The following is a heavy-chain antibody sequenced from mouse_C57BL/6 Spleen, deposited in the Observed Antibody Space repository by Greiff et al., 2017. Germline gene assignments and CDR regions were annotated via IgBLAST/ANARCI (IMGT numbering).Heavy chain of an antibody. V-gene: IGHV1-52*01. CDR2: IDPSDSET. CDR3: ASDYYSNYAWFAY. D-gene: IGHD2-5*01. J-gene: IGHJ3*01. CDR1: GYTFTSYW. Sequence: QVQLQQPGAELVRPGSSVKLSCKASGYTFTSYWMHWVKQRPIQGLEWIGNIDPSDSETHYNQTFKDKATLTVDKSSSTAYMQLSSLTSEDSAVYYCASDYYSNYAWFAYGGQGTLVTVSA.